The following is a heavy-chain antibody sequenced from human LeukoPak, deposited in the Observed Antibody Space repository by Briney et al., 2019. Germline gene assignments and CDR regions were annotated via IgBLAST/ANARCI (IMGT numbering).Heavy chain of an antibody. V-gene: IGHV1-18*01. Sequence: ASVKVSCKASGYTFTKYALTWVRQAPGQGLEWMGWISAYNRNTNFAQKLKGRVTLTIDTSTSTAYMELRSLTSDDTAVYYCARDVDYGDYGAHCDYWGQGTLVTVSS. J-gene: IGHJ4*02. CDR3: ARDVDYGDYGAHCDY. D-gene: IGHD4-17*01. CDR2: ISAYNRNT. CDR1: GYTFTKYA.